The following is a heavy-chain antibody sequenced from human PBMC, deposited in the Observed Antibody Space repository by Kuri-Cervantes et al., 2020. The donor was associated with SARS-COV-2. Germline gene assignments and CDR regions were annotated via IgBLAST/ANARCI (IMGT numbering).Heavy chain of an antibody. J-gene: IGHJ3*02. CDR3: ASARAFDI. V-gene: IGHV4-38-2*02. CDR2: IYHSGST. CDR1: GYSISSGYY. Sequence: ESLKISCTVSGYSISSGYYWGWIRQPPGKGLEWIGSIYHSGSTYYNPSLKSRVTISVDTSKNQFSLKLSSVTAADTAVYYCASARAFDIWGQGTVVTVSS.